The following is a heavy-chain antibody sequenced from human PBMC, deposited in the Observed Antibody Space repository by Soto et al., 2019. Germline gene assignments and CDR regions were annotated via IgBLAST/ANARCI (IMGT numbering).Heavy chain of an antibody. Sequence: QVQLVQSGAEVKKPGSSVKVSCKASGGTFSSYAINWVRQAPGQGLEWRGGIIPMFGTTIYAEKFQGRFTXXADDSTSTAYVALSSLKSEDTAVYYCARDAIAARPFDWFDPWGQGTLVTVSS. CDR3: ARDAIAARPFDWFDP. D-gene: IGHD6-6*01. J-gene: IGHJ5*02. V-gene: IGHV1-69*12. CDR2: IIPMFGTT. CDR1: GGTFSSYA.